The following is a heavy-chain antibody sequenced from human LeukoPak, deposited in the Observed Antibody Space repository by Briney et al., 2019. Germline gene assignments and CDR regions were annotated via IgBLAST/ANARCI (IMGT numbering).Heavy chain of an antibody. D-gene: IGHD3-22*01. CDR3: ARGQYYDSKPAFYMDV. Sequence: ASVKLSCKASGYTFTSYDINWVRQAPGQGLEWMGWINPNSGGTNYAQKFQGRVTMTRDTSISTAYMELSRLRSDDTAVYYCARGQYYDSKPAFYMDVWGKGTTVTVSS. CDR1: GYTFTSYD. V-gene: IGHV1-2*02. J-gene: IGHJ6*03. CDR2: INPNSGGT.